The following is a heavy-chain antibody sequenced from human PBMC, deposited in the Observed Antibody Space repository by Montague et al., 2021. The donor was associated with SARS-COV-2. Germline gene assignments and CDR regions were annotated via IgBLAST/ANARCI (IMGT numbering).Heavy chain of an antibody. CDR2: INHSGDT. D-gene: IGHD6-19*01. CDR1: GGSFSGYC. J-gene: IGHJ6*02. Sequence: SETLSLTCAVYGGSFSGYCWSWIRQSPGKGLEWIGEINHSGDTNYNPPLKSRVTISVDTSKNQFSLKLRSVTAADMAVYYCARGVLEETRYASGWFLTHHYNSLDVWGQGTTVTVSS. CDR3: ARGVLEETRYASGWFLTHHYNSLDV. V-gene: IGHV4-34*01.